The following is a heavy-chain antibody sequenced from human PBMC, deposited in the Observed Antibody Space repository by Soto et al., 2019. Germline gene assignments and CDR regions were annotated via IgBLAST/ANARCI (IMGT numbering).Heavy chain of an antibody. D-gene: IGHD2-21*02. J-gene: IGHJ1*01. CDR3: ARGGGNSVFGEYFQH. V-gene: IGHV1-2*02. CDR1: GYTFTGHY. Sequence: ASVKVSCKASGYTFTGHYIHWVRQAPEQGPEWMGEIGPETGATRYAQKFQGRVTMTRDMSITTVYMELNNLSPDDTAVYYCARGGGNSVFGEYFQHWGHGTLVTVSS. CDR2: IGPETGAT.